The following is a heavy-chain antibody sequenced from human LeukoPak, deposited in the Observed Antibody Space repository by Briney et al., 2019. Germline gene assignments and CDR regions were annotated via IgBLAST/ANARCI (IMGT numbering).Heavy chain of an antibody. Sequence: SETLSLTCTVSGDSISTYYWSWIRQPPGKGLEWIGCVYYSGSTNYNPSLKSRVSISIDTSKNQFSLRLTSVTAADTAVYYCAAMAVNWFDPWGQGTLVIVSS. V-gene: IGHV4-59*01. CDR3: AAMAVNWFDP. J-gene: IGHJ5*02. CDR1: GDSISTYY. D-gene: IGHD5-18*01. CDR2: VYYSGST.